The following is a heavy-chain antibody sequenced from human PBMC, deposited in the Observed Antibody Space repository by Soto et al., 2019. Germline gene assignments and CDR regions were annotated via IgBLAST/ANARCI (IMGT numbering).Heavy chain of an antibody. V-gene: IGHV4-39*01. Sequence: QLQLQESGPGLVKPSETLSLTCTVSGGSITRNNHYWGWIRQSAGKGLEWIGNILHSGNTNYKPSLKSRVTMSVETSKNQFSLKMNSVTAADTAVYYCARLGSSGWYQGSYFDYWGQGTLVTVSS. CDR2: ILHSGNT. CDR3: ARLGSSGWYQGSYFDY. CDR1: GGSITRNNHY. D-gene: IGHD6-19*01. J-gene: IGHJ4*02.